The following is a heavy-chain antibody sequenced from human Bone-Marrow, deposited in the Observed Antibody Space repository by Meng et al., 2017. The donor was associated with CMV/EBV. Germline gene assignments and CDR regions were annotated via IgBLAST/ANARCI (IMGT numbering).Heavy chain of an antibody. CDR3: LLHPGDNSGAP. Sequence: SVKVSCKASGGTFSSYAISWVRQAPGQGLEWMGGIIPILGIANYAQKFQGRVTITADKSTSTAYMELGSLRSEDTALYYCLLHPGDNSGAPWGQGTLVTIFS. J-gene: IGHJ4*02. D-gene: IGHD7-27*01. CDR2: IIPILGIA. V-gene: IGHV1-69*10. CDR1: GGTFSSYA.